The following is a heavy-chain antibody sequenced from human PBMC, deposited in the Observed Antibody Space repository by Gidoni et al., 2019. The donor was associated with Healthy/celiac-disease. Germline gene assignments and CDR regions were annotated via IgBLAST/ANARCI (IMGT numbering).Heavy chain of an antibody. CDR3: TTELRERWRTPDFDY. V-gene: IGHV3-15*07. J-gene: IGHJ4*02. Sequence: EVQLVESGGGLVKPGGSLRLSCAASGFTFSNAWMNWVRQAPGKGLEWVGRIKSKTDGGTTDYAAPVKGRFTISRDDSKNTLYLQMNSLKTEDTAVYYCTTELRERWRTPDFDYWGQGTLVTVSS. CDR1: GFTFSNAW. CDR2: IKSKTDGGTT. D-gene: IGHD1-1*01.